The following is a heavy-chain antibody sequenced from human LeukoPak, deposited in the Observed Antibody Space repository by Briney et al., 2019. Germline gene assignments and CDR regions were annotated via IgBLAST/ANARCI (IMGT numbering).Heavy chain of an antibody. CDR1: GYTFTSYD. V-gene: IGHV1-8*01. D-gene: IGHD3-22*01. Sequence: GASVKVSCKASGYTFTSYDINWVRQATGQGLEWMGWMNPNSGNTGYAQKFQGRVTMTRNTSISTAYMELSSLRSEDTAVYYCARGFDTGYYDSSGYHPPSHWGQGTLVTVSS. CDR2: MNPNSGNT. CDR3: ARGFDTGYYDSSGYHPPSH. J-gene: IGHJ4*02.